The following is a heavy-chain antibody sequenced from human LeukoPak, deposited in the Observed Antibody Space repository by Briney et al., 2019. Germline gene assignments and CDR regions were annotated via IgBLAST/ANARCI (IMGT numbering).Heavy chain of an antibody. V-gene: IGHV1-8*03. Sequence: ASVKVSCKASGYTFTSYDINWVRQATGQGLEWVGWMNPNSGNTGYAQKFQGRVTITRNTSISTAYMELSSLRSEDTAVYYCARVAYYDSSGYYYVMDAFDIWGQGTMVTVSS. CDR3: ARVAYYDSSGYYYVMDAFDI. CDR1: GYTFTSYD. J-gene: IGHJ3*02. CDR2: MNPNSGNT. D-gene: IGHD3-22*01.